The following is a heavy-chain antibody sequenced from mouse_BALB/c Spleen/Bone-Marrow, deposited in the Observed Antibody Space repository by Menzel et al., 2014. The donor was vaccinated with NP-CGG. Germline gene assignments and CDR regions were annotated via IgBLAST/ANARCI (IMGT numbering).Heavy chain of an antibody. CDR1: GFTFSSLG. Sequence: DVNLEVSGGGLVQPGGSRKLSCAASGFTFSSLGMHWVRPAPEKGLEWVAYISNGSSTIYYADTVKGRFTISRDNPKNTLFLQMTSLRSEDTAMYYCARKGAMITHYYAMDYWGQGTSVTVSS. D-gene: IGHD2-4*01. V-gene: IGHV5-17*02. J-gene: IGHJ4*01. CDR2: ISNGSSTI. CDR3: ARKGAMITHYYAMDY.